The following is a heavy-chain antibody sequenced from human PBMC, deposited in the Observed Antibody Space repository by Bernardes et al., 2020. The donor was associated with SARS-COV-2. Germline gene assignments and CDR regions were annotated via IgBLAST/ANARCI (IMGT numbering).Heavy chain of an antibody. CDR3: ARGGRRGWFDP. CDR2: ISAFNGNT. CDR1: GYTFTSYG. V-gene: IGHV1-18*01. D-gene: IGHD3-10*01. J-gene: IGHJ5*02. Sequence: SVKVSCKASGYTFTSYGITWVRQAPGQGLEWMGWISAFNGNTNYAQKFQGRVTMTTDTSTSRAYMELRSLRSDDTAVYYCARGGRRGWFDPWGQGTLVTVSS.